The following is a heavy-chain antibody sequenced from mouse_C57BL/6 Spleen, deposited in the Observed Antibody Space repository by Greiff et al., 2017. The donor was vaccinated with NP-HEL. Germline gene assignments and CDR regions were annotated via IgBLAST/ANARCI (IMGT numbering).Heavy chain of an antibody. D-gene: IGHD1-1*01. CDR3: ARWRYYGSSSFDY. CDR1: GYAFSSSW. J-gene: IGHJ2*01. Sequence: VQLQQSGPELVKPGASVKISCKASGYAFSSSWMNWVKQRPGKGLEWIGRIYPGDGDTNYNGKFKGKATLTADKSSSTAYMQLSSLTSEDSAVYFCARWRYYGSSSFDYWGQGTTLTVSS. CDR2: IYPGDGDT. V-gene: IGHV1-82*01.